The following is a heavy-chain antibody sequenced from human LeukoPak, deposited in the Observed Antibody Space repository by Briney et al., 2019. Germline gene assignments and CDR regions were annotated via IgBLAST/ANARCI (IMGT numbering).Heavy chain of an antibody. CDR2: INPNSGGT. CDR1: GYTFTGNY. D-gene: IGHD1-26*01. Sequence: ASVKVSCKASGYTFTGNYIHWVRQAPGQGLEWMGWINPNSGGTNYAQSFQGRVTVTSDTSISTAYMELSRLRSDDTAVYYCARVEWELSRGTFDYWGQGNLVTVSS. J-gene: IGHJ4*02. CDR3: ARVEWELSRGTFDY. V-gene: IGHV1-2*02.